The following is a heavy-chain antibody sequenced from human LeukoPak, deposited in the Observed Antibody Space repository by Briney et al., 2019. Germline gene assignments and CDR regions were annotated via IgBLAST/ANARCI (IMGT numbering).Heavy chain of an antibody. CDR2: ISSSSSYI. J-gene: IGHJ4*02. D-gene: IGHD1-26*01. CDR1: GFTFSSYS. Sequence: GGSLRLSCAASGFTFSSYSMNWVRQAPGKGLEWVSSISSSSSYIYYADSVKGRFTISRDNAKNSLYLQMNSLRAEDTAVYYCARVGWEPAYFDYWGQGTLVTVSS. CDR3: ARVGWEPAYFDY. V-gene: IGHV3-21*01.